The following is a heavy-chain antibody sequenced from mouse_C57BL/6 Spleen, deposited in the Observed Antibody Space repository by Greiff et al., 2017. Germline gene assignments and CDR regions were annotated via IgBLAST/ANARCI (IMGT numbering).Heavy chain of an antibody. V-gene: IGHV1-15*01. CDR3: TRNYDGSDYFDY. Sequence: VQLQQSGAELVRPGASVTLSCKASGYTFTDYEMHWVKQTTVHGLEWIGAIDPETGGTAYNQKFKGKAILTADKSSSTAYVELRSLTSEDSAVYYCTRNYDGSDYFDYWGQGTTLTVSS. J-gene: IGHJ2*01. CDR2: IDPETGGT. CDR1: GYTFTDYE. D-gene: IGHD1-1*01.